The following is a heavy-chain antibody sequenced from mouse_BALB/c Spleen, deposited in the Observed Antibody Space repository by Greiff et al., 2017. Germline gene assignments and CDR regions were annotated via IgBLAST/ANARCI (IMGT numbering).Heavy chain of an antibody. J-gene: IGHJ4*01. CDR1: GYTFSSYW. Sequence: QVQLQQSGAELMKPGASVKISCKATGYTFSSYWIEWVKQRPGHGLEWIGEILPGSGSTNYNEKFMGKATFTADTSSNTAYMQLSSLTSEDSAVYYCARSGRRYAMDYWGQGTSVTVSS. CDR3: ARSGRRYAMDY. D-gene: IGHD3-2*02. V-gene: IGHV1-9*01. CDR2: ILPGSGST.